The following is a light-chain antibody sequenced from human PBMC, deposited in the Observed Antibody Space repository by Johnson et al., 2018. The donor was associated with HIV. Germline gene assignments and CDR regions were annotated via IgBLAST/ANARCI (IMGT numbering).Light chain of an antibody. V-gene: IGLV1-51*02. Sequence: QSVLTQPPSVSAAPGQKVTISCSGSSSNIGKNHVSWYQQFPGTAPKLLVYEDDKRPSDIPDRFSGSKSGTSATLGITGLQPGDEADYYCGTWYSSLSAYVLGTGTKVTVL. J-gene: IGLJ1*01. CDR2: EDD. CDR1: SSNIGKNH. CDR3: GTWYSSLSAYV.